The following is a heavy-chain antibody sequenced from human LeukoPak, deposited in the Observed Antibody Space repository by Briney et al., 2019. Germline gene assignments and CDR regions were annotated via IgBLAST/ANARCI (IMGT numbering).Heavy chain of an antibody. CDR1: GDSISSYY. V-gene: IGHV4-59*08. Sequence: PSETLSLTCTVSGDSISSYYWSWIRQPPGKGLEWIGYIYCSGSTNYNPSLKSRVTMSVDTSKNQFSLRLTSVTAADTAVYYCARQTGSGLFILPGGQGTLVTVSS. J-gene: IGHJ4*02. D-gene: IGHD3/OR15-3a*01. CDR2: IYCSGST. CDR3: ARQTGSGLFILP.